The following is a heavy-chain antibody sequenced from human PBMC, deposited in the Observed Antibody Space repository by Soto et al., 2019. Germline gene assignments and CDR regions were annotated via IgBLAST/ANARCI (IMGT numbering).Heavy chain of an antibody. J-gene: IGHJ3*02. CDR2: IYWNDDK. V-gene: IGHV2-5*01. D-gene: IGHD4-17*01. Sequence: QITLKESGPTQVKPTQTLTLTCTASGLSFGTSGVGVGWIRQPPGAALEWLALIYWNDDKRYSPSLKSSLTITKDTSKNQVVLTMTNVDPVDTATYYCASMTTVATAAFDIWGQGTMVTVSS. CDR1: GLSFGTSGVG. CDR3: ASMTTVATAAFDI.